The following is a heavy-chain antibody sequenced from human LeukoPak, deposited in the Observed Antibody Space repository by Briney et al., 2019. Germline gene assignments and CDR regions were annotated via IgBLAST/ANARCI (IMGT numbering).Heavy chain of an antibody. J-gene: IGHJ4*02. CDR3: ARGDGYSSGWYVGFDY. CDR2: IIPIFGTA. D-gene: IGHD6-19*01. Sequence: ASVKVSCKASGGTFSSYAISWVRQAPGQGLEWMGGIIPIFGTANYAQKFQGRVTMTTDTSTSTAYMELRSLRSDDTAVYYCARGDGYSSGWYVGFDYWGQGTLVTVSS. V-gene: IGHV1-69*05. CDR1: GGTFSSYA.